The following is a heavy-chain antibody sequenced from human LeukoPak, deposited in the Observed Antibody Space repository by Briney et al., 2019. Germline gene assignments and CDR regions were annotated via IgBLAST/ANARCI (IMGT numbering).Heavy chain of an antibody. J-gene: IGHJ4*02. CDR2: INPNSGGT. CDR1: GYTFTGYY. CDR3: ARVTIFGVVELDY. Sequence: GASVKVSCKASGYTFTGYYMHWVRQAPGQGLEWMGWINPNSGGTNYAQKFQGRVTMTRDTSISTAYMELSRLRSEDTAVYYCARVTIFGVVELDYWGQGTLVTVSS. D-gene: IGHD3-3*01. V-gene: IGHV1-2*02.